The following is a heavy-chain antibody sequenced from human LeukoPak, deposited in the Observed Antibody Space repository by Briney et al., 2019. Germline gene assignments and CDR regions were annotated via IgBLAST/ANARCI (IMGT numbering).Heavy chain of an antibody. CDR2: IYTSGTT. J-gene: IGHJ4*02. V-gene: IGHV4-61*02. Sequence: PSETLSLTCTVSGGSISSGNYYWSWIRQPAGKGLEWIGRIYTSGTTNYNPSLKSRVTIAVDTSKNQFSLKLSSVTAADTAVYYCARSRWELLLDYWGQGTLVTVSS. CDR3: ARSRWELLLDY. D-gene: IGHD1-26*01. CDR1: GGSISSGNYY.